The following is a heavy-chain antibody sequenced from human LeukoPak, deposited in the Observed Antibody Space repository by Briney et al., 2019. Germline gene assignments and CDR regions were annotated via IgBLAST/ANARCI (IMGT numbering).Heavy chain of an antibody. CDR3: ARGTAVAGTGDFDY. J-gene: IGHJ4*02. Sequence: ASVKVSCKASGYTLTGYYMHWVRQAPGQGLEWMGWINPNSGGTNYAQKFQGRVTMTRDTSISTAYMELSRLRSDDTAVYYCARGTAVAGTGDFDYWGQGTLVTVSS. V-gene: IGHV1-2*02. D-gene: IGHD6-19*01. CDR1: GYTLTGYY. CDR2: INPNSGGT.